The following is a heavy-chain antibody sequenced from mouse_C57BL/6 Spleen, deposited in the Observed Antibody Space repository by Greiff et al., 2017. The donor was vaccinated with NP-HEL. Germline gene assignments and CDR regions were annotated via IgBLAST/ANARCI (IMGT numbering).Heavy chain of an antibody. V-gene: IGHV3-6*01. J-gene: IGHJ2*01. CDR2: ISYDGSN. CDR3: ARGGNYVDY. CDR1: GYSITSGYY. Sequence: VQLKQSGPGLVKPSQSLSLTCSVTGYSITSGYYWNWIRQFPGNKLEWMGYISYDGSNNYNPSLKNRISITRDTSKNQFFLELNSVTTEDTATYYCARGGNYVDYWGQGTTLTVSS. D-gene: IGHD1-1*02.